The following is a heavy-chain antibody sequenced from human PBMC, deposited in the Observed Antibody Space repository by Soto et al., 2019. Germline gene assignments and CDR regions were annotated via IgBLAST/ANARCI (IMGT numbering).Heavy chain of an antibody. V-gene: IGHV3-33*01. CDR2: IWYDGSNK. CDR1: GFTFSSYG. Sequence: GGSLRLSCAASGFTFSSYGMHRVRQAPGKGLEWVAVIWYDGSNKYYADSVKGRFTISRDNSKNTLYLQMNSLRAEDTAVYYCARGVLDGVPAAMEYYYYYGMDVWGQGTTVTVSS. J-gene: IGHJ6*02. D-gene: IGHD2-2*01. CDR3: ARGVLDGVPAAMEYYYYYGMDV.